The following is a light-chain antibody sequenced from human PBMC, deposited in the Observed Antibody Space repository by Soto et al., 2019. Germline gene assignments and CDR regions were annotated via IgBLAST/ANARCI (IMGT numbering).Light chain of an antibody. CDR3: QQYNNWPPMYT. J-gene: IGKJ2*01. V-gene: IGKV3-15*01. CDR1: QSVSSN. Sequence: EIVMTQSPATLSVSPGERATLSCRASQSVSSNLAWYQQKPXXXPRLLIYGASTRATGIPARFSGXXXGTEXXLTISSLQSEDFAVYYCQQYNNWPPMYTFGQGTKLEIK. CDR2: GAS.